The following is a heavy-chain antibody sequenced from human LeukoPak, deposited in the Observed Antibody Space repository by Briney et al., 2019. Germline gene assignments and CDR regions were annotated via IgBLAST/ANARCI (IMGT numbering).Heavy chain of an antibody. CDR3: AKDTYNDSSGYYPFDY. D-gene: IGHD3-22*01. CDR1: GFTFSSYS. CDR2: ISSSSSYI. Sequence: GGSLRLSCAASGFTFSSYSMNWVRQAPGKGLEWVSSISSSSSYIYYADSVKGRFTISRDNSKNTLYLQMNSLRAEDTAVYYCAKDTYNDSSGYYPFDYWGQGTLVTVSS. V-gene: IGHV3-21*04. J-gene: IGHJ4*02.